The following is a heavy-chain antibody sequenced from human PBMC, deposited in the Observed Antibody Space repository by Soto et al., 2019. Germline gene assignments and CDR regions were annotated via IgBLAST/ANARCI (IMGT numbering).Heavy chain of an antibody. CDR1: GVSVSSYY. CDR3: ARDLTTNHNCFNL. V-gene: IGHV4-59*02. Sequence: SETLSLTCTVSGVSVSSYYWTWFRQPQGKGLEWIGYIYYTETTNYNPSLESRVTFSVHTSKNQCSLKLSSVTAADPAVYYCARDLTTNHNCFNLWRHGTRVTV. CDR2: IYYTETT. J-gene: IGHJ5*02.